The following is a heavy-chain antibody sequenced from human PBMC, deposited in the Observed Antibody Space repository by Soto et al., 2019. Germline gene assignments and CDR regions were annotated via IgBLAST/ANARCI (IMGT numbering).Heavy chain of an antibody. Sequence: QPGGSLRLSCAASGFTFSSYAMHWVRQAPGKGLEWVAVISYDGSNKYYADSVKGRFTISRDNSKNTLYLQMNSLRAEDTAVYYCAKDEIAARTYYFDYWGQGTLVTVSS. CDR1: GFTFSSYA. J-gene: IGHJ4*02. D-gene: IGHD6-6*01. CDR2: ISYDGSNK. CDR3: AKDEIAARTYYFDY. V-gene: IGHV3-30-3*01.